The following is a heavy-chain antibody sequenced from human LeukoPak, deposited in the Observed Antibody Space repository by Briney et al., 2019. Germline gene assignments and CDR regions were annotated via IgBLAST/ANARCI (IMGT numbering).Heavy chain of an antibody. V-gene: IGHV3-53*01. Sequence: GGSLRLSCAASGFTVSSNYMSWVRQAPGKGLEWVSVIYSGGSTYYADSVKGRFTISRDNSKNTLYLQMNSLRAEDTAVYYCAKSSRGVRGVIINLPFYFDYWGQGTLVTVSS. D-gene: IGHD3-10*01. CDR3: AKSSRGVRGVIINLPFYFDY. CDR2: IYSGGST. CDR1: GFTVSSNY. J-gene: IGHJ4*02.